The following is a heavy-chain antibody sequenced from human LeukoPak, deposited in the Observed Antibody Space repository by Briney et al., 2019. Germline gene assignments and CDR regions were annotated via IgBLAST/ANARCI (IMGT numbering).Heavy chain of an antibody. D-gene: IGHD3-3*01. CDR2: IYYSGST. J-gene: IGHJ6*02. V-gene: IGHV4-59*01. CDR3: ARDLKTEYYDFWSGYYPPYGMDV. CDR1: GGSISSYY. Sequence: SSETLSLTCTVSGGSISSYYWSWIRQPPGKGLEWIGYIYYSGSTNYNPSLKSRVTISVATSKNQFSLKLSSVTAADTAVYYCARDLKTEYYDFWSGYYPPYGMDVWGQGTTVTVSS.